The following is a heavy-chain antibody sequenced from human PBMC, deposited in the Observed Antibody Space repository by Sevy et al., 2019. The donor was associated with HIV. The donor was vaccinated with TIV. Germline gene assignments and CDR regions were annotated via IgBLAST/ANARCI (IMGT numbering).Heavy chain of an antibody. J-gene: IGHJ4*02. CDR1: GYTLTDLA. D-gene: IGHD4-17*01. V-gene: IGHV1-24*01. CDR2: FDPEDDET. Sequence: ASVKVSCKVSGYTLTDLAMHWVRQAPGKGLEWMGGFDPEDDETIYVQRFQGRVTMTEDTSTDTAYMELTSLRSEDTAVYYCATDLWFYYGDFRGFWGQGTLVTVSS. CDR3: ATDLWFYYGDFRGF.